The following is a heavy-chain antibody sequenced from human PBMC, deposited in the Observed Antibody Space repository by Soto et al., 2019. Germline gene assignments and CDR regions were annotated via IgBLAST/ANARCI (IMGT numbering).Heavy chain of an antibody. V-gene: IGHV3-30-3*01. CDR2: ISYDGSNK. CDR3: ARGKAPGY. D-gene: IGHD3-10*01. CDR1: GFTFSSYA. J-gene: IGHJ4*02. Sequence: VQLVESGGGLVQPGGSLRLSCAASGFTFSSYAMHWVRQAPGKGLEWVAVISYDGSNKYYADSVKGRFTISRDNSKNTLYLQMNSLRAEDTAVYYCARGKAPGYWGQGTLVTVSS.